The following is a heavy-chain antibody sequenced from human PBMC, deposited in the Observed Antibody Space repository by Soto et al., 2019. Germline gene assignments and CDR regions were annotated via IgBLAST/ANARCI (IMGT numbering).Heavy chain of an antibody. CDR1: GFTFSSYG. Sequence: GGSLRLSCAASGFTFSSYGMHWVRQAPGNGLEWVAVISYDGSNKYYADSVKGRFTISRDNSKNTLYLQMNSLRAEDTAVYYCAKDAAYYYGPFGYWGQGTLVTVSS. CDR2: ISYDGSNK. D-gene: IGHD3-10*01. CDR3: AKDAAYYYGPFGY. J-gene: IGHJ4*02. V-gene: IGHV3-30*18.